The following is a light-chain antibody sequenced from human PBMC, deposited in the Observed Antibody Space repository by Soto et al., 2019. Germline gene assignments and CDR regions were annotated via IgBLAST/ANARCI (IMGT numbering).Light chain of an antibody. CDR1: STDVGGFNY. CDR2: DVT. Sequence: QSALTQPAFVSGSPGRSVTISCTGTSTDVGGFNYVSWYQHLPGRAPKLIIYDVTNRPSGISYRFSASKSGRTASLTISGLQAGDEADYYCSSYSSSTTHVVFGGGTKLTVL. CDR3: SSYSSSTTHVV. J-gene: IGLJ2*01. V-gene: IGLV2-14*03.